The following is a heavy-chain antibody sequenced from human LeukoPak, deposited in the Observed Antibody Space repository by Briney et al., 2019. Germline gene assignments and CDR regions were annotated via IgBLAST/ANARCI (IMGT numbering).Heavy chain of an antibody. J-gene: IGHJ4*02. CDR3: AIQSYARSLGE. V-gene: IGHV3-23*01. CDR2: TNSGGTST. D-gene: IGHD2-8*01. Sequence: GGSLRLSCATSGFPFSDFSMSWVRQAPGKGLEWISTTNSGGTSTYYAESVKGRFTISRDNSKNTLYLQMSSLRVEDTAVYYCAIQSYARSLGEGGPGTLVSVSS. CDR1: GFPFSDFS.